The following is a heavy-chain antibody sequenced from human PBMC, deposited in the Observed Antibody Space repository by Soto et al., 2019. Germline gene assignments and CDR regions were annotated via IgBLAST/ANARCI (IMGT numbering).Heavy chain of an antibody. J-gene: IGHJ4*02. V-gene: IGHV1-18*01. Sequence: APVKASCKDPGYTFTSYGRCCVRQAPGQGLEWMGWISAYNGNTNYAQKLQGRVTMTTDTSTSTAYMELRSLRSDDTAVYYCARDQSGTVPYFDYWGQGTLVTVSS. CDR3: ARDQSGTVPYFDY. D-gene: IGHD1-26*01. CDR2: ISAYNGNT. CDR1: GYTFTSYG.